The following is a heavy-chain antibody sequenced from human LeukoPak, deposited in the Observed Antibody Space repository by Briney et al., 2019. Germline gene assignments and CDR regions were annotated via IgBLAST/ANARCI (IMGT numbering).Heavy chain of an antibody. CDR2: IKQDGNEK. CDR1: GFTFSGYW. J-gene: IGHJ4*02. CDR3: ARERILPY. Sequence: PGGSLRLSCAASGFTFSGYWMSWVRQAPGKGLEWVANIKQDGNEKYYVDSVRGRFTISRDNAKNSLYLQMNSLRAEDTAVYYCARERILPYWGQGTLVTVSS. D-gene: IGHD2-15*01. V-gene: IGHV3-7*03.